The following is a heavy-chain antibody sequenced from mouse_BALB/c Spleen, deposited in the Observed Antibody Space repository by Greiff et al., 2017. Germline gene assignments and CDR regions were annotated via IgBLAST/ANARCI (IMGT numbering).Heavy chain of an antibody. CDR3: ARSGALYDYDSHFDY. CDR2: INPNNGGT. Sequence: EVQLQQSGAELVKPGASVKISCKTSGYTFTEYTMNWVKQSHGKSLEWIGGINPNNGGTSYNQKFKGKATLTVDKSSSTAYMALRSLTSEDSAVYYCARSGALYDYDSHFDYWGQGTTLTVSS. J-gene: IGHJ2*01. V-gene: IGHV1-18*01. CDR1: GYTFTEYT. D-gene: IGHD2-4*01.